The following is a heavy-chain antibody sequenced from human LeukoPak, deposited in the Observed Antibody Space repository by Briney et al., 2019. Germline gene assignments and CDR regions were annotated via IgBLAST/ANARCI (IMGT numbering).Heavy chain of an antibody. CDR3: AKSGSYERWFDP. Sequence: GGPRRLSCAASGFSFSGYAMSWIRQAPGKGLEWVSGISGGGGHTHYADSVKGRFTISRDNSKKTLYLEVFSLRADDTAVYYCAKSGSYERWFDPWGQGTLVTVSS. J-gene: IGHJ5*02. CDR1: GFSFSGYA. V-gene: IGHV3-23*01. CDR2: ISGGGGHT. D-gene: IGHD1-26*01.